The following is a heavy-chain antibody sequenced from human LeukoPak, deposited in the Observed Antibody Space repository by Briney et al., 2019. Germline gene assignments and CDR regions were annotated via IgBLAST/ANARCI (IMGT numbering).Heavy chain of an antibody. V-gene: IGHV3-53*01. D-gene: IGHD2-2*01. J-gene: IGHJ6*03. CDR3: ARQASGRPNCSSPSCYDHDYYYYYYMDV. CDR2: MYSGGST. CDR1: GFTVSNNH. Sequence: QPGGSLRLSCAASGFTVSNNHMSWVRQAPGKGLEWVSVMYSGGSTYYVASVKGRFTISRDNSKNTLYLQMNSLRAEDTAVYYCARQASGRPNCSSPSCYDHDYYYYYYMDVWGKGTTVTISS.